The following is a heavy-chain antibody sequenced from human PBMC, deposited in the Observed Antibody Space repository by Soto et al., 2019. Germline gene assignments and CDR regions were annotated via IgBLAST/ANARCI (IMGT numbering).Heavy chain of an antibody. CDR1: GFTFTSSA. CDR2: IVVGSGNT. V-gene: IGHV1-58*01. CDR3: AAGPPVYCSGGSCYSWYGMDV. J-gene: IGHJ6*02. D-gene: IGHD2-15*01. Sequence: ASVKVSCKASGFTFTSSAVQWVRQARGQRLEWIGWIVVGSGNTNYAQKFQERVTITRDMSTSTAYMEMSSLRSEDTAVYYCAAGPPVYCSGGSCYSWYGMDVWGQGTTVTVSS.